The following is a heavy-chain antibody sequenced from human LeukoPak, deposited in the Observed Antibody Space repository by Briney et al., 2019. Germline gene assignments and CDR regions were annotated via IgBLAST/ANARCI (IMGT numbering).Heavy chain of an antibody. V-gene: IGHV1-69*05. CDR3: AREHCSSTSCYDAFDI. D-gene: IGHD2-2*01. Sequence: SVKVSCKASGGTFSSYAISWVRQPPGQGLEWMGGIIPIFGTANYAQKFQGRVTITTDESASTAYMELSSLRSEDTAVYYCAREHCSSTSCYDAFDIWGQGTMVTVSS. CDR2: IIPIFGTA. J-gene: IGHJ3*02. CDR1: GGTFSSYA.